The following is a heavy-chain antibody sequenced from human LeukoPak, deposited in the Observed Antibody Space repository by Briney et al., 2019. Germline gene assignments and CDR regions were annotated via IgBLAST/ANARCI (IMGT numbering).Heavy chain of an antibody. CDR2: IKQDGSEK. CDR3: ARIASGSSDFDY. J-gene: IGHJ4*02. Sequence: VANIKQDGSEKYYVDSVKGRFTISRDNAKNSLYLQMNSLRAEDTAVYYCARIASGSSDFDYWGQGTLVTVSS. D-gene: IGHD1-26*01. V-gene: IGHV3-7*01.